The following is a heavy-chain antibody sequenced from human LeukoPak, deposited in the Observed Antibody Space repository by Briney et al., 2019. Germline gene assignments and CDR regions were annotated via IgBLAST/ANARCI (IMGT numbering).Heavy chain of an antibody. CDR2: IYSGGST. CDR1: GFTVSSNY. V-gene: IGHV3-66*01. CDR3: AREAPKLYGDYVRDAFDI. Sequence: PGGSLRLSCAASGFTVSSNYMSWVRQAPGKGLEWVSLIYSGGSTYYADSVKGRFTISRDNSKNTLYLQMNSLRAEDTAVYYCAREAPKLYGDYVRDAFDIWGQGTMVTVSS. J-gene: IGHJ3*02. D-gene: IGHD4-17*01.